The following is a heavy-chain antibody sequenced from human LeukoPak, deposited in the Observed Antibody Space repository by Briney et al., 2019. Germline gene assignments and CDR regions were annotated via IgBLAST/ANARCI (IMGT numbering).Heavy chain of an antibody. V-gene: IGHV3-48*03. Sequence: GGSLRLSCAASGFTFSSYEMNWVRQAPGKGLEWVSYISSSGGAIYYADSVKGRFTISRDNSKNTLYLQMNSLRAEDTAVYYCAKDSMRYCSSTSCLGRLDPWGQGTLVTVSS. CDR2: ISSSGGAI. D-gene: IGHD2-2*01. J-gene: IGHJ5*02. CDR1: GFTFSSYE. CDR3: AKDSMRYCSSTSCLGRLDP.